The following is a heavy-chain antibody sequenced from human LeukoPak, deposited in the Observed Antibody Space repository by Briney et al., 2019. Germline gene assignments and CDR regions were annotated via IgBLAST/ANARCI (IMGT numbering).Heavy chain of an antibody. CDR2: ISSNGGST. D-gene: IGHD2-2*01. CDR3: ARVRGYCSSTSCVYFDY. Sequence: AGSLRLSCAASGFTFSSYAMHWVRQAPGKGLEYVSAISSNGGSTYYANSVKGRFTISRDNSKNTLYLQMGSLRAEDMAVYYCARVRGYCSSTSCVYFDYWGQGTLVTVSS. J-gene: IGHJ4*02. V-gene: IGHV3-64*01. CDR1: GFTFSSYA.